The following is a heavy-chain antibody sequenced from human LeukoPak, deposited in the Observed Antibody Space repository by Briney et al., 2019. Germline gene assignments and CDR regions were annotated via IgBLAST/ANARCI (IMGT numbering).Heavy chain of an antibody. Sequence: PGRSLRLSCAASGFTFSSYAMHWVRQAPGKGLEWVAVISYDGSNKYYADSVKGRFTISRDNSKNTLYLQMNSLRAEDTAVYYCASGVGRGVMVYWGQGTLVTVSS. V-gene: IGHV3-30*04. CDR2: ISYDGSNK. CDR1: GFTFSSYA. D-gene: IGHD3-10*01. CDR3: ASGVGRGVMVY. J-gene: IGHJ4*02.